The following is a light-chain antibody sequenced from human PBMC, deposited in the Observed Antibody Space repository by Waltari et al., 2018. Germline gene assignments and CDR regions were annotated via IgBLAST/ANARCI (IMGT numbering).Light chain of an antibody. J-gene: IGLJ2*01. V-gene: IGLV3-19*01. CDR3: NSRDSSGNHLGVV. CDR2: GKN. CDR1: SLRSYY. Sequence: SSELTQDPAVSVALGQTVRITCQGDSLRSYYASWYEQKPGQAPVLVLYGKNNRPSGIPDRFSGSSSGNTASLTITGAQAEDEADYYCNSRDSSGNHLGVVFGGGTKLTVL.